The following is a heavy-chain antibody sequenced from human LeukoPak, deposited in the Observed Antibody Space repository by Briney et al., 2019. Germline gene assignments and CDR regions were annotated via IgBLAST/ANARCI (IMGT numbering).Heavy chain of an antibody. CDR2: INPNSGGT. Sequence: ASVKVSCKASGYTFTGYYMHWVRQAPGQGLEWMGWINPNSGGTNYAQKFQGRVTMTRDTSISTAYMELSRLRSDDTAVYYCARDSSGKNHPDYWGQGTLVTVSS. CDR3: ARDSSGKNHPDY. CDR1: GYTFTGYY. V-gene: IGHV1-2*02. J-gene: IGHJ4*02. D-gene: IGHD3-22*01.